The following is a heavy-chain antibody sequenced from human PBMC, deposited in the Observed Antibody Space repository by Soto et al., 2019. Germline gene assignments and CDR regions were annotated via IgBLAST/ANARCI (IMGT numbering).Heavy chain of an antibody. Sequence: ASVKVSCKASGYTFTCYAMHWVRQAPGQRLEWMGWINAGNGNTKYSQKFQGRVTITRDTSASTAYMELSSLRSEDTAVYYCAREDIVVVVAATLVPWGQGTLVTVS. V-gene: IGHV1-3*01. D-gene: IGHD2-15*01. CDR3: AREDIVVVVAATLVP. CDR2: INAGNGNT. J-gene: IGHJ5*02. CDR1: GYTFTCYA.